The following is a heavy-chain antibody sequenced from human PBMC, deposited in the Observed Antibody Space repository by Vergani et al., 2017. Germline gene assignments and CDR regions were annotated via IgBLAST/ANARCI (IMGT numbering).Heavy chain of an antibody. J-gene: IGHJ5*02. V-gene: IGHV4-39*01. D-gene: IGHD5-18*01. CDR1: GGSISSSSYN. CDR3: ARHLGSYGHTLGWIDP. CDR2: IYYSGST. Sequence: QLRLQESGPGLVKLSETLSLTCTVSGGSISSSSYNWGWIRQPPGKGVEWIGSIYYSGSTYYNPSLKSRVTISVDTSKYQFSLKLSSVTAADTAVYYCARHLGSYGHTLGWIDPWGQGTLVTVSS.